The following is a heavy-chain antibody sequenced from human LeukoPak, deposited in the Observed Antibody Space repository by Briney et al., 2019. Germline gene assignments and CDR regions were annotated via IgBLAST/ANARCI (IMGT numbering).Heavy chain of an antibody. Sequence: PGGSLRLSCAASAFTFREHYMSWIRQAPGKGLEWVSYISGSGSTIFYVDSVEGRFTISRDNAKNSLYLQMNSLRAEDTAVYYCARGDYYDSSGTFDYWGQGTLVTVSS. CDR3: ARGDYYDSSGTFDY. CDR1: AFTFREHY. CDR2: ISGSGSTI. V-gene: IGHV3-11*04. J-gene: IGHJ4*02. D-gene: IGHD3-22*01.